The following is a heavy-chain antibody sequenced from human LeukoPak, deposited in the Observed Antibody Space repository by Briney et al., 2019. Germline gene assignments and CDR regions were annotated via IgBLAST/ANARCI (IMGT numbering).Heavy chain of an antibody. Sequence: SETLSLTCAVYGGSFSGYYWSWIRQPPGKGLEWIGEINHSGSTNYNPSLKSRVTISVDTSKNQFSLKLSSVTAADTAVYYCARQSARTPRGGGCFDNWGQGTLVTVSS. J-gene: IGHJ4*02. CDR3: ARQSARTPRGGGCFDN. CDR1: GGSFSGYY. CDR2: INHSGST. V-gene: IGHV4-34*01. D-gene: IGHD3-16*01.